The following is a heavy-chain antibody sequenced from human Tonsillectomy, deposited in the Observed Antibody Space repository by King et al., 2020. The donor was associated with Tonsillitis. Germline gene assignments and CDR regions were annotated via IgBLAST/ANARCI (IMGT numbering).Heavy chain of an antibody. CDR2: ISSSSSYI. CDR1: GFTFSSYS. D-gene: IGHD2-21*02. CDR3: ARDVPYSYCGGDCYAFDY. J-gene: IGHJ4*02. V-gene: IGHV3-21*01. Sequence: VQLVESGGGLVKPGGSLRLSCAASGFTFSSYSINWVRQAPGKGLEWVSSISSSSSYIYYADSVKGRFTISRDNAKNSLYLQMNSLRAEDTAVYYCARDVPYSYCGGDCYAFDYWGQGTLVTVSS.